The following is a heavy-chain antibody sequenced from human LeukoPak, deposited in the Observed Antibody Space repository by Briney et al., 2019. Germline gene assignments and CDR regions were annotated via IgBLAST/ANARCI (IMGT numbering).Heavy chain of an antibody. CDR2: IYSGGST. V-gene: IGHV3-66*01. CDR1: GFTFSSYA. Sequence: XGSLRLSCAASGFTFSSYAMSWVRQAPGKGLEWVSVIYSGGSTYYADSVKGRSTISRDNSKNTLYLQMNSLRAEDTAVYYCARDRGSGSRPFYFDYWGQGTLVTVSS. CDR3: ARDRGSGSRPFYFDY. J-gene: IGHJ4*02. D-gene: IGHD3-22*01.